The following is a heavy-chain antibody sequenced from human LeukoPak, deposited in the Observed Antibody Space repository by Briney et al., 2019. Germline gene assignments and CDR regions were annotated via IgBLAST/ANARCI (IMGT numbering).Heavy chain of an antibody. Sequence: PSETLSLTCAVYGGSFSGYYWSWIRQPPGKGLEWIGEINHSGSTNYNPSLKSRVTISVDTSKNQFSLKLSSVTAADTAVYYCARDDDSYGLDYWGQGTLVTVSS. CDR2: INHSGST. J-gene: IGHJ4*02. D-gene: IGHD5-18*01. V-gene: IGHV4-34*01. CDR3: ARDDDSYGLDY. CDR1: GGSFSGYY.